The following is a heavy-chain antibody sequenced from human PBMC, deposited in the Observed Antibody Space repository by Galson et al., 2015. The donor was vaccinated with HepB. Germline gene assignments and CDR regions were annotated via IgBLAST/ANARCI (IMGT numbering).Heavy chain of an antibody. Sequence: SLRLSCATSGFTFGDHAMSWFRQPPGKGLEWIGFIRRKAYGGTTEYAASVKGRFTISRDDSKSIAYLQMNSLKTEDTAVYYCTREDCTGTSCYPYWGQGTLVTVSS. CDR1: GFTFGDHA. D-gene: IGHD2-2*01. CDR2: IRRKAYGGTT. J-gene: IGHJ4*02. V-gene: IGHV3-49*03. CDR3: TREDCTGTSCYPY.